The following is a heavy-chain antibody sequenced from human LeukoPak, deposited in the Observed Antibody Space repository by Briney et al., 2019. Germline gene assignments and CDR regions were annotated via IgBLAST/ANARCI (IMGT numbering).Heavy chain of an antibody. V-gene: IGHV3-33*01. Sequence: GGSLRLSCAASGFTFSSYGMHWVRQAPGKGLEWVAVIWYDGSNKYYAGSVKGRFTISRDNSKNTLYLQMNSLRAGDTAVYYCARDRAAAAGIRQGTFYYWGQGTLVTVSS. J-gene: IGHJ4*02. CDR2: IWYDGSNK. CDR1: GFTFSSYG. CDR3: ARDRAAAAGIRQGTFYY. D-gene: IGHD6-13*01.